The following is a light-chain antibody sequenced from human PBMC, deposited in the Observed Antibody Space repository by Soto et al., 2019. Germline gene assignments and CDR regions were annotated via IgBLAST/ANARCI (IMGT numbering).Light chain of an antibody. CDR1: QSVSSSY. V-gene: IGKV3-20*01. CDR2: GAS. Sequence: EIVLTQSPGTLSLSPGKRVTLSCRASQSVSSSYLAWYQQKPGQAPRLLIYGASSRATGIPDRFSGSGSGTDFTLTISRLEPEDFAVYYCQQYGSSRTFGGGTKVEIK. CDR3: QQYGSSRT. J-gene: IGKJ4*01.